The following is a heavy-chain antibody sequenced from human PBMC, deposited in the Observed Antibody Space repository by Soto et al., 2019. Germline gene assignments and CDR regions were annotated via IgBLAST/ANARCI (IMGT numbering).Heavy chain of an antibody. D-gene: IGHD3-3*01. J-gene: IGHJ6*03. CDR3: VRVLLAIEGGHYYYYYMDV. CDR1: EIIFSRFV. CDR2: IKDDGTEE. V-gene: IGHV3-7*01. Sequence: GGSLRLSCEGSEIIFSRFVMSWVRQVPGKRLEWVASIKDDGTEEYYSDSVKGRFIISRDNARNSLYLQMSRLRAEDTSVYFCVRVLLAIEGGHYYYYYMDVWGKGTTVTVSS.